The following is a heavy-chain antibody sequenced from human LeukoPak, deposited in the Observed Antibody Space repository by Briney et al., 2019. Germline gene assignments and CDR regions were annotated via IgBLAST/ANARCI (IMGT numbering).Heavy chain of an antibody. V-gene: IGHV3-53*01. CDR2: IYSGGST. J-gene: IGHJ3*02. Sequence: GGSLRLSCAASGFTVSSNYMSWVRQAPGKGLEWVSVIYSGGSTYYADSVKGRFTISRDNSKNTLYLQMNSLRAEDTAVYYCARVYYDSSGYPYGDAFDIWGQGTMVTVSS. D-gene: IGHD3-22*01. CDR3: ARVYYDSSGYPYGDAFDI. CDR1: GFTVSSNY.